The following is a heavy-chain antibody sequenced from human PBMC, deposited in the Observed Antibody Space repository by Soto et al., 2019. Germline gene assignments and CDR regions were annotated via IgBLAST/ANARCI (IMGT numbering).Heavy chain of an antibody. D-gene: IGHD2-15*01. Sequence: GGSLRLSCAASGFTFSSYSMNWVRQAPGKGLEWVSSISSSSSYIYYADSVKGRFTISRDNAKNSLYLQMNSLRAEDTAVYYCARDAISPWFYCSGGRGLDAFDIWGQGKMVTVS. CDR2: ISSSSSYI. CDR1: GFTFSSYS. V-gene: IGHV3-21*01. J-gene: IGHJ3*02. CDR3: ARDAISPWFYCSGGRGLDAFDI.